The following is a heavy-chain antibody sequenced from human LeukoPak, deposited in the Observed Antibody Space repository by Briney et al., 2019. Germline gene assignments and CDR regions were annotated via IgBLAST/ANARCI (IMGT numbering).Heavy chain of an antibody. CDR1: GFTFSSYA. Sequence: GGSLRLSCAASGFTFSSYAMHWVRQAPGKGLEWVAVISYDGSNKYYADSVKGRFTISRDNSKNTLYLQMNSLRAEDTAVYYCARDYGIAALLDYWGQGTLVTVSS. V-gene: IGHV3-30*04. CDR3: ARDYGIAALLDY. D-gene: IGHD6-6*01. CDR2: ISYDGSNK. J-gene: IGHJ4*02.